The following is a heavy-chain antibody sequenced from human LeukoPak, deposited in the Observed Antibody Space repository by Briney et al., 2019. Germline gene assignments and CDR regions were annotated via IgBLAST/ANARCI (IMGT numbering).Heavy chain of an antibody. J-gene: IGHJ4*02. CDR1: GASISSDY. V-gene: IGHV4-59*01. CDR2: IHDSGST. CDR3: ARYNWNIPFYFDY. Sequence: SETLSLTCNVSGASISSDYWSWIRQPPGKGLEWIGYIHDSGSTNYNPSLKSRVTMSVDTSKTQFSLRLTPVTPADTAVYYCARYNWNIPFYFDYWGQGTLVTVSS. D-gene: IGHD1/OR15-1a*01.